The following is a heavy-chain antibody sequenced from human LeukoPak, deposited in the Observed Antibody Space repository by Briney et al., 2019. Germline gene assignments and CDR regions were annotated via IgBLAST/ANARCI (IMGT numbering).Heavy chain of an antibody. V-gene: IGHV3-48*04. D-gene: IGHD4-17*01. CDR3: ATYLKSHYGDSNQFDY. J-gene: IGHJ4*02. CDR1: GFTFSVYR. CDR2: ISSSSNTR. Sequence: GGSLRLSCAASGFTFSVYRMNWVRQAPGKGLEWVSYISSSSNTRYYADSVKGRFTISRDNAKNSLYLQMNSLRAEDTAVYYCATYLKSHYGDSNQFDYWGQGALVTVSS.